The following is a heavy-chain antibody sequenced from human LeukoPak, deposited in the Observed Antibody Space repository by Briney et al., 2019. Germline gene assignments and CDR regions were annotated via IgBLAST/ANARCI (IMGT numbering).Heavy chain of an antibody. J-gene: IGHJ6*03. V-gene: IGHV3-7*01. D-gene: IGHD6-19*01. CDR3: ARARRDGGWYHYYYYYYMDV. CDR1: GFTFSSYW. Sequence: GGSLRLSCAASGFTFSSYWMSWVRQAPGKGLEWVANIKQDGSEKYYVDSVKGRFTISRDNAKNSLYLQMNSLRAEDTAVYYCARARRDGGWYHYYYYYYMDVWGKGTTVTVSS. CDR2: IKQDGSEK.